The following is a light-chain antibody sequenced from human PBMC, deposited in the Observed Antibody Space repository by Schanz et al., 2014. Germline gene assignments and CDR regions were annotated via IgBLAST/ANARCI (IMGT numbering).Light chain of an antibody. J-gene: IGKJ1*01. CDR3: QQYKSWPPKLT. V-gene: IGKV3D-20*01. CDR2: DTS. CDR1: QNVKSTY. Sequence: EIVLTQSPGTLSLSPGERATLSCGASQNVKSTYLAWYQQKPGLAPRLLIFDTSTRATGIPDRFSGSGSGTEFTLTISSLQSDDFAVYYCQQYKSWPPKLTFGQGTRVEIK.